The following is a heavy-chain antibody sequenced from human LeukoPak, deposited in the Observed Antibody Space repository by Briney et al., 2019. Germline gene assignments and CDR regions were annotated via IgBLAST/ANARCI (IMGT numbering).Heavy chain of an antibody. CDR2: ISSSSSYI. J-gene: IGHJ4*02. Sequence: GGSLRLSCAASGFTFSSYSMNWVRQAPGKGLEWVSSISSSSSYIYYADSVKGRFTISRDNAKNSLYLQMNSLRAEDTAVYYCARDGDSSGWYYFDYWGQGTLDTVSS. CDR3: ARDGDSSGWYYFDY. D-gene: IGHD6-19*01. CDR1: GFTFSSYS. V-gene: IGHV3-21*01.